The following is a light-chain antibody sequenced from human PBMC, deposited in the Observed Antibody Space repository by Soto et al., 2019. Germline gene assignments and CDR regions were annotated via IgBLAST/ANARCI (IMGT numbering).Light chain of an antibody. CDR1: QSISSW. Sequence: DIQMTQSPSTLSASVGDRVTLTCRASQSISSWLAWYQQKPGKAPELLIYDASSLESGVPSRFSGSGSGTEFTLTISSLQPDDFATYYCQQYNSYWTFGQGTKVEIK. CDR3: QQYNSYWT. J-gene: IGKJ1*01. V-gene: IGKV1-5*01. CDR2: DAS.